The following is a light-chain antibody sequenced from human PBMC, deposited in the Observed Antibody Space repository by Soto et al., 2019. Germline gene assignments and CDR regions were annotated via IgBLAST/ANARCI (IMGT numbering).Light chain of an antibody. CDR1: QSINNW. Sequence: DIQMTQSPSTLSASVGDRVTITCRASQSINNWLAWYQQKPGRAPKLLIYKASSLEGGVPSRFSGSGSGTEFTLTISSLQPDDFATYYCQQYDSYSLFGGGTKVEIK. V-gene: IGKV1-5*03. CDR3: QQYDSYSL. J-gene: IGKJ4*01. CDR2: KAS.